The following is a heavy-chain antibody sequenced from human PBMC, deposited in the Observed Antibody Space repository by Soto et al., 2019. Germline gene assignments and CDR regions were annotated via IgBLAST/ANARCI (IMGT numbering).Heavy chain of an antibody. D-gene: IGHD2-2*01. CDR1: GGTFSSYA. V-gene: IGHV1-69*13. J-gene: IGHJ6*02. CDR2: IIPIFGTA. CDR3: ARTLRPAGSYYYYGMDF. Sequence: ASVKVSCKASGGTFSSYAISWVRQAPGQGREWMGGIIPIFGTANYAQKFQGRVTITADESTSTAYMELSSLRSEDTAVYYCARTLRPAGSYYYYGMDFWGQGXTVTVSS.